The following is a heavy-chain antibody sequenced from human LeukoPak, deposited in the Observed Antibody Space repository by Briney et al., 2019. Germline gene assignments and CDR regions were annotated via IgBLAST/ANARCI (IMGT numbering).Heavy chain of an antibody. Sequence: SETLSLTCTVSGGSISNSDYYWDWLRQPPGKGLEWIGSIYYSGSTYYNPSLKSRVTISVDTSKNQFSLKLSSVTAADTAVYYCARVTTIAARQYYYYYMDVWGKGTTVTVSS. D-gene: IGHD6-6*01. CDR2: IYYSGST. CDR3: ARVTTIAARQYYYYYMDV. CDR1: GGSISNSDYY. V-gene: IGHV4-39*07. J-gene: IGHJ6*03.